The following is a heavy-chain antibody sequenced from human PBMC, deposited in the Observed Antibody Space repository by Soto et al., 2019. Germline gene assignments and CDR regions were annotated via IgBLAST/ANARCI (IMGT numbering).Heavy chain of an antibody. CDR2: IYSGGST. V-gene: IGHV3-53*01. CDR3: ARDEHYYGSGYYYYGMDV. CDR1: GFTVSSNY. Sequence: GGSLRLSCAASGFTVSSNYMSWVRQAPGKGLEWVSVIYSGGSTYYADSVKGRFTISRDNSKNTLYLQMNSLRAEDTAVYYCARDEHYYGSGYYYYGMDVWGQGTTVTVSS. D-gene: IGHD3-10*01. J-gene: IGHJ6*02.